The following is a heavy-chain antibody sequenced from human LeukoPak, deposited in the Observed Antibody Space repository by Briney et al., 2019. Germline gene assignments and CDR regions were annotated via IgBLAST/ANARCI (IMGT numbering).Heavy chain of an antibody. V-gene: IGHV3-30*19. D-gene: IGHD3-22*01. Sequence: GGSLRLSCAASGLTLSRYGMHWVRQAPGKGLEWVAFISYDGSTQYYADSVKGRFTISRDNSKNTLYLQMNSLRSEDTAVYYCARAAGIYDSSGWAYYYYMDVWGKGTTVTVSS. CDR3: ARAAGIYDSSGWAYYYYMDV. J-gene: IGHJ6*03. CDR2: ISYDGSTQ. CDR1: GLTLSRYG.